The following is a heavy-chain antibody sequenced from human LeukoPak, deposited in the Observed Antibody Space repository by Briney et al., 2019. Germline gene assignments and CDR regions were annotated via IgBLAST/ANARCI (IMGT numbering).Heavy chain of an antibody. CDR1: SYTFTNYW. Sequence: ASVKVSCKASSYTFTNYWIGWVRQMPGKGLEWMGIIYPGDSDTRYSPSFQGQVTISADKSISTAYLQWSSLKASDTAMYYCARRDSSSWYGEGGFDPWGQGTLVTVSS. V-gene: IGHV5-51*01. J-gene: IGHJ5*02. D-gene: IGHD6-13*01. CDR2: IYPGDSDT. CDR3: ARRDSSSWYGEGGFDP.